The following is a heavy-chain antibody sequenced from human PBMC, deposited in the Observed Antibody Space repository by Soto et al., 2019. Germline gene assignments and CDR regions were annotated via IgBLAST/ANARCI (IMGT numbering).Heavy chain of an antibody. CDR3: ARDTVTTRYYYYGMDV. J-gene: IGHJ6*02. CDR1: GFTFSSYG. CDR2: IWYDGSNK. Sequence: QVQLVESGGGVVQPGRSLRLSCAASGFTFSSYGMHWVRQAPGKGLEWVAVIWYDGSNKYYADSVKGRFTISRDNSKNXLYLQMNSLSAEDTAVYYCARDTVTTRYYYYGMDVWGQGTTVTVSS. D-gene: IGHD4-17*01. V-gene: IGHV3-33*01.